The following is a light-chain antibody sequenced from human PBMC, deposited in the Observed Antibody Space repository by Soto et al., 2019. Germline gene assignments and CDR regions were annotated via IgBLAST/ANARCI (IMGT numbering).Light chain of an antibody. J-gene: IGLJ1*01. CDR3: SSYTSSSTLYV. V-gene: IGLV2-14*01. CDR2: EVS. Sequence: QSALTQPASVSGSPGQSITISCTGTSSDVGGYNYVSWYQQHPGKAPKLMIFEVSSRPSGVSYRFSGSKSGNTASLTISGLRAEDEADYYCSSYTSSSTLYVFGSGPKLTVL. CDR1: SSDVGGYNY.